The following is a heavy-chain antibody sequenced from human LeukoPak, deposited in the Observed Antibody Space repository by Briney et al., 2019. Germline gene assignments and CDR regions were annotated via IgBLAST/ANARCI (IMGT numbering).Heavy chain of an antibody. CDR2: IYYSGST. Sequence: SETLSLTCTVSGGSISSYYWSWIRQPPGKGLEWIGYIYYSGSTNYNPSLKSRVTISVDTSKNQFSLKLSSVTAADTAVYYCARGPRAGRNWFDPGGQGTLVTVSS. J-gene: IGHJ5*02. V-gene: IGHV4-59*01. CDR1: GGSISSYY. CDR3: ARGPRAGRNWFDP. D-gene: IGHD6-25*01.